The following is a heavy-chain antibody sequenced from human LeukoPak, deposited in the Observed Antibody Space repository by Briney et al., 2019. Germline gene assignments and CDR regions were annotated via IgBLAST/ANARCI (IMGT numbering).Heavy chain of an antibody. J-gene: IGHJ4*02. CDR2: IIPIFGTA. CDR1: GGTFSSYA. D-gene: IGHD2-2*02. V-gene: IGHV1-69*05. CDR3: ARVRYCSSTSCYTPFDY. Sequence: ASVKVSCKASGGTFSSYAISWVRQAPGQGLEWMGGIIPIFGTANYAQKFQGRVTITTDESTSTAYMELSSLRSEDTAVYYCARVRYCSSTSCYTPFDYWGQGTLVTVSS.